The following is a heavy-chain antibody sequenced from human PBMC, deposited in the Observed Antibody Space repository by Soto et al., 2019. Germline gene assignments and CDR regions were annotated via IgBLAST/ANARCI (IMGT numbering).Heavy chain of an antibody. J-gene: IGHJ3*02. CDR1: GFTFITSW. CDR2: IKQDGSER. Sequence: EEQLVESGGGLVQPGGSLRLSCAASGFTFITSWMSWVRQAPGKGLEWVANIKQDGSERNYLESVKGRFTISRDNAKNSLYLQMNSLRAEDTAVYYCAREDAGDAFDIWGQGTMVTVSP. D-gene: IGHD6-13*01. CDR3: AREDAGDAFDI. V-gene: IGHV3-7*03.